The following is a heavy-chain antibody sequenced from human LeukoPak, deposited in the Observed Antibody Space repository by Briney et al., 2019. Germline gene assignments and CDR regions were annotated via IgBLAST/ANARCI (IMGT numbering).Heavy chain of an antibody. CDR3: ARDNYDILTGYSGSYFDY. CDR1: GGSISSGDYY. J-gene: IGHJ4*02. V-gene: IGHV4-30-4*01. D-gene: IGHD3-9*01. CDR2: IYYSGST. Sequence: PSETLSLICTVSGGSISSGDYYWSWIRQPPGKGLEWIGYIYYSGSTYYNPSLKSRVTISVDTSKNQFSLKLSSVTAADTAVYYCARDNYDILTGYSGSYFDYWGQGTLVTVSS.